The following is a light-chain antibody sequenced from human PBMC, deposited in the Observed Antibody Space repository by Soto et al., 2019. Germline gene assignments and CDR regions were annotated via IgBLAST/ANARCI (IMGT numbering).Light chain of an antibody. CDR1: SSDVGSSNL. Sequence: QSALTQPASVSGSPGQSITISCTGTSSDVGSSNLVSWYQQHPGKAPKLMIYEGSKRPSGVSDRFSGSKTGNTASLTISGLQAEDEGDYYCCSYAGSSTGVFGGGTTLNVL. CDR3: CSYAGSSTGV. CDR2: EGS. V-gene: IGLV2-23*01. J-gene: IGLJ3*02.